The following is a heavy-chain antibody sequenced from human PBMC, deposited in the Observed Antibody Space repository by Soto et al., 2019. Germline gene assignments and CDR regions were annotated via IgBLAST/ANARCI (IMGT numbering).Heavy chain of an antibody. CDR3: ARRQGSYSSGDYYFDY. J-gene: IGHJ4*02. CDR1: GGTVSTYA. D-gene: IGHD6-19*01. CDR2: IIPLFGTA. V-gene: IGHV1-69*01. Sequence: QVQLVQSGAEVKQPGSSVKVSCKTSGGTVSTYAIYWVRQAPGQGLEWVGAIIPLFGTADYAQKFQGRVTITADESTSTASMELSSLRSDDTAVYYCARRQGSYSSGDYYFDYWGQGHLVTVSS.